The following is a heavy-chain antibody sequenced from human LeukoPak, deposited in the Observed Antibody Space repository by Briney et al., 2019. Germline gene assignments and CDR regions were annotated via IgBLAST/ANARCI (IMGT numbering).Heavy chain of an antibody. V-gene: IGHV3-48*03. CDR2: ISSSGSTI. D-gene: IGHD3-10*01. Sequence: GGSLRLSCAASGFTFSSYEMNWVRQAPEKGLEWVSYISSSGSTIYYADSVKGRFTISRDNAKNSLYLQMNSLRAEDTAVYYCASGGWFGELYVDYWGQGTLVTVSS. CDR1: GFTFSSYE. J-gene: IGHJ4*02. CDR3: ASGGWFGELYVDY.